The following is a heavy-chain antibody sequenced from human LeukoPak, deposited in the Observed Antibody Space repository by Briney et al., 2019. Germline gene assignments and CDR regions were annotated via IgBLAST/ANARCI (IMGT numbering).Heavy chain of an antibody. J-gene: IGHJ4*02. CDR2: ISSSSSYI. CDR3: ARVGPASGWPANFDY. CDR1: GFTFSSYS. Sequence: GGSLRLSCAASGFTFSSYSMNRVRQAPGKGLEWVSSISSSSSYIYYADSVKGRFTISRDNAKNSLYLQMNSLRAEDTAVYYCARVGPASGWPANFDYWGQGTLVTVSS. D-gene: IGHD6-19*01. V-gene: IGHV3-21*01.